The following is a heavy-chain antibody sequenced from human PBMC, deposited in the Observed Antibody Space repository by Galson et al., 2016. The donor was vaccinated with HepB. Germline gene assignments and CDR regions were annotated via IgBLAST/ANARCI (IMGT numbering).Heavy chain of an antibody. V-gene: IGHV4-31*11. D-gene: IGHD6-6*01. J-gene: IGHJ4*02. Sequence: TLSLTCAVSGGTISSGGYLWSWIRQHPRKGLEWVGYISYTGSTYYNPSLEIRLTISVDTSKNQFSLRLRSVTAADTAVYYCARGDYSSASGIPFDYWGRGTLATVSS. CDR3: ARGDYSSASGIPFDY. CDR2: ISYTGST. CDR1: GGTISSGGYL.